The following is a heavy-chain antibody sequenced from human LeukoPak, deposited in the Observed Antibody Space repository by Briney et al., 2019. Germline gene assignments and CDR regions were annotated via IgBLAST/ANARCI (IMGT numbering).Heavy chain of an antibody. CDR3: ARDIGIYPHVAFDI. Sequence: NPSETLSLTCTVSGGSIRSSDYYWGWIRQPPGKGLEWVGNIYYSGSTYYNPSLESRVTISVDTSMTQFSLRLTSVTAADTAVYFCARDIGIYPHVAFDIWGQGTLVTVSS. D-gene: IGHD1-26*01. CDR2: IYYSGST. CDR1: GGSIRSSDYY. V-gene: IGHV4-39*07. J-gene: IGHJ3*02.